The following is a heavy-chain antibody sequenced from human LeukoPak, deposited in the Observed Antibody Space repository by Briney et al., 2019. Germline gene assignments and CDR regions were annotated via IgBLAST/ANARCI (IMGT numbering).Heavy chain of an antibody. J-gene: IGHJ3*02. CDR3: ARLLGIAAAGGKINAFDI. CDR2: IYYSGST. Sequence: SETLSLTCTVSGGSISSSSYYWGWIRQPPGKGLEWIGSIYYSGSTYYNPSLKSRVTISVDTSKNQFSLKLSSVTAADTAVYYCARLLGIAAAGGKINAFDIWGQGTMVTVSS. D-gene: IGHD6-13*01. CDR1: GGSISSSSYY. V-gene: IGHV4-39*01.